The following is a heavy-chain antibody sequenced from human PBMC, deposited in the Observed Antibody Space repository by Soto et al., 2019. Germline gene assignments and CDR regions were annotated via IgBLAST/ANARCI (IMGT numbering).Heavy chain of an antibody. Sequence: PWGSLRLSCAASGFTFSSYGMHWVHQAPGKGLEWVAVIWYDGSNKYYADSVKGRFTISRDNSKNTLYLQMNSLRAEDTAVYYCARDGYNWNDPVYFDYWGQGTLVTVSS. CDR1: GFTFSSYG. CDR3: ARDGYNWNDPVYFDY. J-gene: IGHJ4*02. V-gene: IGHV3-33*01. D-gene: IGHD1-1*01. CDR2: IWYDGSNK.